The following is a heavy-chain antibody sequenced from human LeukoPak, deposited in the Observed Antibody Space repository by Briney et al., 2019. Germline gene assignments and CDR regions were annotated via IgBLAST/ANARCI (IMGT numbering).Heavy chain of an antibody. CDR1: GFTFSDYY. V-gene: IGHV3-11*01. CDR3: ARDLPPYYYDSSGRGALDY. CDR2: ISSSSSTI. J-gene: IGHJ4*02. D-gene: IGHD3-22*01. Sequence: NTGESLRLSCAASGFTFSDYYMSWIRQAPGKGLEWVSYISSSSSTIYYADSVKGRFTISRDNAKNSLYLQMNSLRAEDTAVYYCARDLPPYYYDSSGRGALDYWGQGTLVTVSS.